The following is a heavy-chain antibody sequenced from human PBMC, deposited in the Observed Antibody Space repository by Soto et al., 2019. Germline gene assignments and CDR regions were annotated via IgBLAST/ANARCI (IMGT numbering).Heavy chain of an antibody. CDR2: IIPIFGTA. CDR3: ARDLSDGYNPYWYFDL. Sequence: QVQLVQSGAEVKKPGSSVKVSCKASGGTFSSYAISWVRQAPGQGLEWMGGIIPIFGTANYAQKFQGRVTITADESTSTAYRELSSLRSEDTAVYYCARDLSDGYNPYWYFDLWGRGTLVTVSS. V-gene: IGHV1-69*01. D-gene: IGHD2-21*01. CDR1: GGTFSSYA. J-gene: IGHJ2*01.